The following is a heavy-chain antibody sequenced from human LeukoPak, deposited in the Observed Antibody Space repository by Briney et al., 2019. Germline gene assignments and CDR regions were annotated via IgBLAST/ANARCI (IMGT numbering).Heavy chain of an antibody. J-gene: IGHJ4*02. Sequence: PGGSLRLSCAASGFSFGHSYMSWIRQAPGNGLEWVSYISDSGDSMYYADSVEGRFTISRDNAKNSLYLQMNSLRAEDTAVYYCAREEGYCSSTSCYGGVDYWGQGTLVTVSS. D-gene: IGHD2-2*01. V-gene: IGHV3-11*04. CDR1: GFSFGHSY. CDR2: ISDSGDSM. CDR3: AREEGYCSSTSCYGGVDY.